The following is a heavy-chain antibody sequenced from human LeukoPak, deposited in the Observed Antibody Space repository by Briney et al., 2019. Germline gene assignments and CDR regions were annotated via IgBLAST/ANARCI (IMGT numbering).Heavy chain of an antibody. CDR1: DDSITMYY. CDR2: VDHTGST. Sequence: SETLSLTCSVSDDSITMYYWTWIRQPPGKGLEWIGYVDHTGSTNFNPSLNGRVSISRDTSKNLFPLRLRSVTAADTADYFCARGRVSSSTWYSTYYYYFYMDVWGKGTTVTVSS. D-gene: IGHD4-11*01. V-gene: IGHV4-59*01. CDR3: ARGRVSSSTWYSTYYYYFYMDV. J-gene: IGHJ6*03.